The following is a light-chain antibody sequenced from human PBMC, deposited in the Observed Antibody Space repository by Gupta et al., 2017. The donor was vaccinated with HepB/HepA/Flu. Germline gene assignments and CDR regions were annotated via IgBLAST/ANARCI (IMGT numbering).Light chain of an antibody. Sequence: QSALTHPASVSGSPGQSIIISCTGTSSDVGHDDYVSWYQQHPGKVPKLLIYHVNTRPSGVSNRVSGSKSGNTASLTISGLQTEDEAEYCCSSYTTSASLVFGGGTKLTVL. CDR1: SSDVGHDDY. CDR3: SSYTTSASLV. V-gene: IGLV2-14*03. CDR2: HVN. J-gene: IGLJ2*01.